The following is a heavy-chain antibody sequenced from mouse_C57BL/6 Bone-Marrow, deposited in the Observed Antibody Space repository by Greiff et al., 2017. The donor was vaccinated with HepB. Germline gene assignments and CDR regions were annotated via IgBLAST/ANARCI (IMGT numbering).Heavy chain of an antibody. V-gene: IGHV1-80*01. CDR3: ARGRWDGDFDY. J-gene: IGHJ2*01. D-gene: IGHD4-1*01. Sequence: QVQLKESGAELVKPGASVKISCKASGYAFSSYWMNWVKQRPGKGLEWIGQIYPGDGDTNYNGKFKGKATLTADKSSSTAYMQLSSLTSEDSAVYFCARGRWDGDFDYWGQGTTLTVSS. CDR1: GYAFSSYW. CDR2: IYPGDGDT.